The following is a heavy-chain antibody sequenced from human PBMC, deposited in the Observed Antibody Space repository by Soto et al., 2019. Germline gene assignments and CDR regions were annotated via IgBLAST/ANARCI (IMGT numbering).Heavy chain of an antibody. V-gene: IGHV1-46*01. Sequence: ASVKVSCKASGYTFTASYMHWVRQAPGQGLEWMGIIDPSGGSTSYSQRFQGRVTMTRDTSTSTVYMELNSLRSEDTAVFYCARDSGHYFRSDAFDKWGQGTMVTVSS. CDR1: GYTFTASY. J-gene: IGHJ3*02. CDR2: IDPSGGST. CDR3: ARDSGHYFRSDAFDK. D-gene: IGHD1-26*01.